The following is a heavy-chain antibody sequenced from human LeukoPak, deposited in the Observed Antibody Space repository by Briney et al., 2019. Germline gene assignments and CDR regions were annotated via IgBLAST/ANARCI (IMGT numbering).Heavy chain of an antibody. D-gene: IGHD3-10*01. CDR1: GYTFTGYY. J-gene: IGHJ4*02. V-gene: IGHV1-2*04. Sequence: ASVKVSCKASGYTFTGYYMHWVRQAPGQGLEWMGWINPNSGGTNYAQKFQGWDTMTRDTSISTAYMELSRLRSDDTAVYYCARGVIITGGGDYFDYWGQGTLVTVSS. CDR2: INPNSGGT. CDR3: ARGVIITGGGDYFDY.